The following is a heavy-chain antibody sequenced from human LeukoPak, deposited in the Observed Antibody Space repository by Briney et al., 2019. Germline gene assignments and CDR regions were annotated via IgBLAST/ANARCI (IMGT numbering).Heavy chain of an antibody. V-gene: IGHV3-48*03. D-gene: IGHD3-16*02. Sequence: GALRLSCAASGFTFSSYGMNWVRQAPGKGLEWVSYISSSGSTIYYADSVKGRFTISRDNAKNSLYLQMNSLRAEDTAVYYCARELYDYVWGSYRYELDYWGQGTLVTVSS. CDR2: ISSSGSTI. CDR3: ARELYDYVWGSYRYELDY. CDR1: GFTFSSYG. J-gene: IGHJ4*02.